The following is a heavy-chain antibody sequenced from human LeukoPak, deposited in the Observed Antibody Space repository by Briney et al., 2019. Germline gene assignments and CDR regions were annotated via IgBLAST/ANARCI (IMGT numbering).Heavy chain of an antibody. CDR1: GFTFSSYG. J-gene: IGHJ4*02. Sequence: GALRLSCAASGFTFSSYGMHWVRQAPGKGLEWVAFIRYDGSNKYYADSVKGRFTISRDNSKNTLYLQMNSLRAEDTALYYCAKTGSWGSSNYYFDYWGQGTLVTVSS. V-gene: IGHV3-30*02. CDR3: AKTGSWGSSNYYFDY. D-gene: IGHD2-15*01. CDR2: IRYDGSNK.